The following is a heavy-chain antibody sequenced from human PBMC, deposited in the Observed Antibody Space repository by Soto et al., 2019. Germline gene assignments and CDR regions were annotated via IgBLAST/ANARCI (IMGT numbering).Heavy chain of an antibody. CDR1: GFTFSNYG. CDR2: ITTSGGNT. Sequence: EVRLLESGGGLVQPGGYLRLSCEASGFTFSNYGLSWVRQVRQAPGKGLEWVSSITTSGGNTYYADSVKGRFTISRDNSKNTLYLQMNSLRAEDTAVYYCAAGKSPYWGQGTLVTVSS. V-gene: IGHV3-23*01. CDR3: AAGKSPY. J-gene: IGHJ4*02.